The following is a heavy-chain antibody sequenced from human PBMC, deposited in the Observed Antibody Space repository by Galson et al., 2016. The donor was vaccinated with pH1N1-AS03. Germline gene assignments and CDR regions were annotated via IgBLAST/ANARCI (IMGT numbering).Heavy chain of an antibody. Sequence: SLRLSCAASGFTVSTYDMHWVRQSAGGGLEWVSLIAAVGTTEYAGSVKGRFTIFRDNVKNSLYLQMNNLIAEDTALYYCAVWGYISNTHGLDVWGKGTTVTVSS. CDR1: GFTVSTYD. J-gene: IGHJ6*04. CDR3: AVWGYISNTHGLDV. V-gene: IGHV3-13*01. D-gene: IGHD5-18*01. CDR2: IAAVGTT.